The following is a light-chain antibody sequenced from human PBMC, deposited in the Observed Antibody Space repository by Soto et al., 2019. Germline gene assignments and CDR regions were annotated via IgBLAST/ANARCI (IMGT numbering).Light chain of an antibody. Sequence: SYELTQPPSVXXXPGQTASISCGGNNIGIKDVYWYQQQPGQAPVLVIYDNRDRPSGIPERFSGSNSGNTATLTISRVEAGDEADYYCQVWDTSSDHPVFGGGTKLTVL. J-gene: IGLJ2*01. V-gene: IGLV3-21*01. CDR2: DNR. CDR3: QVWDTSSDHPV. CDR1: NIGIKD.